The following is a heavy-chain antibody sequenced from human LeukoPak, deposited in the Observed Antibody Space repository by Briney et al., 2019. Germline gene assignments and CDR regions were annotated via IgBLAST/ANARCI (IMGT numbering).Heavy chain of an antibody. V-gene: IGHV3-30*04. CDR3: ARGPPYDILTGPKDY. J-gene: IGHJ4*02. CDR2: ISSDGSNK. D-gene: IGHD3-9*01. Sequence: PGGSLRLSCAASGFTFSSYSMHWVRQAPGKGLEWVAVISSDGSNKYYADSVKGRFTISRDKSKSTLYLQMNSLRPEDTAVYYCARGPPYDILTGPKDYWGQGTLVTVSS. CDR1: GFTFSSYS.